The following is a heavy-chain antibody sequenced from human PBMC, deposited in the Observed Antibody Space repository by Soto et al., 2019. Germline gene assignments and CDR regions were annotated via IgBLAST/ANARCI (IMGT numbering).Heavy chain of an antibody. CDR1: GFTFSSYA. D-gene: IGHD6-19*01. J-gene: IGHJ4*02. Sequence: QVQLVESGGGVVQPGRSLRLSCAASGFTFSSYAMHWVRQAPDKGLEWVAVISYDGSNKYYADSVKGRFTISRDNSKNTLYLQMNSLRAEDTAVYYCAREAVAGTADYWGQGTLVTVSS. CDR2: ISYDGSNK. V-gene: IGHV3-30-3*01. CDR3: AREAVAGTADY.